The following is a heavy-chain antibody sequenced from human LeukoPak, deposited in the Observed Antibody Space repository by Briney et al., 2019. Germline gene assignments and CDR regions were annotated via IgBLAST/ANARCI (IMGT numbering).Heavy chain of an antibody. Sequence: PSQTLSLTCTVSGGSISSGGHYWSWIRQHPGKGLEWIGYIYYSGSTYYNPSLKSRVTISVDTSKNQFSLKLSSVTAADTAVYYCARGFPGGDDAFGIWGQGTMVTVSS. J-gene: IGHJ3*02. CDR1: GGSISSGGHY. CDR3: ARGFPGGDDAFGI. D-gene: IGHD3-16*01. V-gene: IGHV4-31*03. CDR2: IYYSGST.